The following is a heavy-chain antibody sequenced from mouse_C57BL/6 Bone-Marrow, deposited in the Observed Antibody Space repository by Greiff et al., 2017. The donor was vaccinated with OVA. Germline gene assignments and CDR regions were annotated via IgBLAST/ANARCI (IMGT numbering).Heavy chain of an antibody. CDR3: ARWFWYFDV. D-gene: IGHD2-2*01. CDR2: IHPNSGSI. Sequence: VQLQQPGAELVKPGASVKLSCKASGYTFTSYWMHWVKQRPGQVLEWIGMIHPNSGSINYNEKFKSKATLTVDKSSSTAYMQLSSLTSEDSAVYYCARWFWYFDVWGTGTTVTVSS. J-gene: IGHJ1*03. V-gene: IGHV1-64*01. CDR1: GYTFTSYW.